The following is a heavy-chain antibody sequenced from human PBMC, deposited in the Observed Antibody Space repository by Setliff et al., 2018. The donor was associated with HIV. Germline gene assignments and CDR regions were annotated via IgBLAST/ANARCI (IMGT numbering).Heavy chain of an antibody. CDR2: IIPILGIA. J-gene: IGHJ6*02. D-gene: IGHD6-19*01. CDR1: GGTFSSYA. CDR3: ARLGSGWSDSYYYAMDV. V-gene: IGHV1-69*10. Sequence: SVKVSCKASGGTFSSYAISWVRQAPGQGLEWMGGIIPILGIANYAQNFHGRITLTVDTSTSRAYMELRSLRSDDTAVYFCARLGSGWSDSYYYAMDVWGQGTTVTVSS.